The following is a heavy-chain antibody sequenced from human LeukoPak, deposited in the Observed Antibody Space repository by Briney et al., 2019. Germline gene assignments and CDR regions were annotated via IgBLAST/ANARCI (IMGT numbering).Heavy chain of an antibody. Sequence: SETLSLTCTVSGGSISSYYWSWLRQPPGKGLEWIGYIYYSGSTNYNPSLKSRVTISVDTSKNQFSLKLSSVTAADTAVYYCARQRDSHFDYWGQGTLVTVSS. CDR2: IYYSGST. V-gene: IGHV4-59*08. CDR3: ARQRDSHFDY. D-gene: IGHD2-21*02. J-gene: IGHJ4*02. CDR1: GGSISSYY.